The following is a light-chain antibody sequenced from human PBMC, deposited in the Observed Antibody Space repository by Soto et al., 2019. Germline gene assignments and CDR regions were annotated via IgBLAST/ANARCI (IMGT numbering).Light chain of an antibody. Sequence: DIQMTHSPSSLSASALHRVTITCRSSQSIGKHLNWYQQKPGKAPKFLVYGVSKLQSGVPSRFTGSGSGTDFTLTVNDLQPEDFATYYCQQSYSSPTTFGQGTRLEIK. J-gene: IGKJ5*01. V-gene: IGKV1-39*01. CDR1: QSIGKH. CDR3: QQSYSSPTT. CDR2: GVS.